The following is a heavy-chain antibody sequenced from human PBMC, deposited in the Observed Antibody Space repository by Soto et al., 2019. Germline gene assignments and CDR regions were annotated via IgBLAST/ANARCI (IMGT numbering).Heavy chain of an antibody. V-gene: IGHV3-15*01. Sequence: KPGGSLRLSCAASGFTFSKAWMSWVRQAPGRGLEWVGRIKSKTDGGTTDYAAPVKGRFTISRDDSKNTLYLQMNSLKTEDTAVYYCTTDFVFRYTTIVGAIFVYWGQGTLVTVSS. J-gene: IGHJ4*02. CDR3: TTDFVFRYTTIVGAIFVY. D-gene: IGHD1-26*01. CDR2: IKSKTDGGTT. CDR1: GFTFSKAW.